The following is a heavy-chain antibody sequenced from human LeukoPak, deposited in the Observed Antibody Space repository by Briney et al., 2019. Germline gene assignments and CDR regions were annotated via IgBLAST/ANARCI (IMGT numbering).Heavy chain of an antibody. J-gene: IGHJ5*02. CDR1: GGSFSGYY. CDR3: ARVRGHWFDP. Sequence: SETLSLTCAVYGGSFSGYYWSWIRQPPGKGLEWIGEINHGGSTNYNPSLKSRVTISVDTSKNQFSLKLSSVTAADTAVYYCARVRGHWFDPWGQGTLVTVSS. V-gene: IGHV4-34*01. CDR2: INHGGST.